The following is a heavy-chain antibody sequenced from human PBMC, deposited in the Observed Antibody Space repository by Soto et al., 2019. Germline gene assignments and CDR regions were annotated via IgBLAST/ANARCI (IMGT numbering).Heavy chain of an antibody. Sequence: PGGSLRLSCAASGFTFSSYAMSWVRQAPGEGLEWVSAISGSGGSTYYADSVKGRFTISRDNSKNTLYLQMNSLRAEDTAVYYCAKEGGRDYDSSGYYPVKAFDIWGQGTMVTVSS. CDR2: ISGSGGST. J-gene: IGHJ3*02. V-gene: IGHV3-23*01. CDR3: AKEGGRDYDSSGYYPVKAFDI. D-gene: IGHD3-22*01. CDR1: GFTFSSYA.